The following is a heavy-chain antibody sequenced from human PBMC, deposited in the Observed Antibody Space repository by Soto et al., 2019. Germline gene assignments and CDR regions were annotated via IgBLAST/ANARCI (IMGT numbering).Heavy chain of an antibody. D-gene: IGHD6-13*01. Sequence: QVTLKESGPVLVKPTETLTLTCTVSGFSLSNARMGVSWIRQPPGKALEWLAHIFSNDEKSYSTSLKSRLTISKDTSKSQVVLTMTNMDPVDTATYYCARIKSIAAAGNRVGHMYYFDYWGQGTLVTVSS. CDR1: GFSLSNARMG. CDR2: IFSNDEK. J-gene: IGHJ4*02. CDR3: ARIKSIAAAGNRVGHMYYFDY. V-gene: IGHV2-26*01.